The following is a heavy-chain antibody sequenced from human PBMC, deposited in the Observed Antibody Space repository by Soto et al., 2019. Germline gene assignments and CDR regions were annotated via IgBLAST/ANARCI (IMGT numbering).Heavy chain of an antibody. CDR1: GGSFSGYY. CDR3: ARRCAGDCYRASDY. V-gene: IGHV4-34*01. D-gene: IGHD2-21*02. J-gene: IGHJ4*02. CDR2: INHCGST. Sequence: ETLSLTCAVYGGSFSGYYWSWIRQPPGKGLEWIGEINHCGSTNYNPSLKSRVNISVDTSKNQFSLKLSSVTAADTGEYYWARRCAGDCYRASDYWGQGTLVTVSS.